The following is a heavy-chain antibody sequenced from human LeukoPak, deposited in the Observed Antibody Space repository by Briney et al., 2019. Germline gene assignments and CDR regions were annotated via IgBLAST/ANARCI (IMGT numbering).Heavy chain of an antibody. CDR2: ISSSSSYI. CDR1: GFTFSSYS. D-gene: IGHD3-16*01. CDR3: ARGEDSTPPFLGY. J-gene: IGHJ4*02. V-gene: IGHV3-21*01. Sequence: GGSLRLSCAASGFTFSSYSMNWVRQAPGKGLEWVSSISSSSSYINYADSVKGRFTISRDNAKDSLYLQMNSLRAEDTAVYYCARGEDSTPPFLGYWGQGTLVTVSS.